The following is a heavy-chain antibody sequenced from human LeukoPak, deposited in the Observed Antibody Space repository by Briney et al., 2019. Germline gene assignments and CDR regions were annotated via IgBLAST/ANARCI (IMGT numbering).Heavy chain of an antibody. D-gene: IGHD6-13*01. CDR3: ASRTVVPAAIGYSSSWGRFWFDP. Sequence: SETLSLTCAVYGGSFSGYYWSWIRQPPGKGLEWIGEINHSGSTNYNPSLKSRVTLSVDTSKNQFSLKLSSVTAADPAVYYCASRTVVPAAIGYSSSWGRFWFDPWGQGTLVTVSS. V-gene: IGHV4-34*01. CDR1: GGSFSGYY. J-gene: IGHJ5*02. CDR2: INHSGST.